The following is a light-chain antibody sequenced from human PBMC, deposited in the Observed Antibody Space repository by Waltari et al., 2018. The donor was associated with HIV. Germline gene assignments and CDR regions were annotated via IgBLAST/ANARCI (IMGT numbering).Light chain of an antibody. J-gene: IGLJ3*02. CDR1: TSNIGIKT. CDR3: ASWDASLNGWV. Sequence: QSVVTQPPSVSGTPGQTVTISCSERTSNIGIKTVNWYQHLPGTAPKRLIYGNYQRPSGVPDRFSASKSGPSASLAISGLQSEDEADYYCASWDASLNGWVFGGGTKLTVL. V-gene: IGLV1-44*01. CDR2: GNY.